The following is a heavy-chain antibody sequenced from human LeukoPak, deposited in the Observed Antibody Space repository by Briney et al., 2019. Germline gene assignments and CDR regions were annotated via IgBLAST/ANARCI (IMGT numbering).Heavy chain of an antibody. CDR2: IYTSGST. V-gene: IGHV4-61*02. CDR1: GGSISSGSYS. Sequence: SQTLSLTCTVSGGSISSGSYSWSWIRQPAGKGLEWIGRIYTSGSTNYNPSLKSRVTISVDTSKNQFSLKLSSVTAADTAVYYCARNIAARTDYYYGMDVWGQGTTVTVSS. D-gene: IGHD6-6*01. CDR3: ARNIAARTDYYYGMDV. J-gene: IGHJ6*02.